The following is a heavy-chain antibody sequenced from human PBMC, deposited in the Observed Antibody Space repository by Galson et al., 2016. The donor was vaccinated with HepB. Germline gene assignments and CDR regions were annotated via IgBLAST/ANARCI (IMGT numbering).Heavy chain of an antibody. CDR1: GGSFSANY. Sequence: TLSLTCAVSGGSFSANYWSWIRQSPGKGLEWIGEMNHRGSSNYNPSLRSRVTISVDTSKSQISLNLSSVTAADTAVYYCARSTIKLTGHDGVFDFWGQGTLVTVSS. D-gene: IGHD3-9*01. V-gene: IGHV4-34*01. CDR2: MNHRGSS. J-gene: IGHJ4*02. CDR3: ARSTIKLTGHDGVFDF.